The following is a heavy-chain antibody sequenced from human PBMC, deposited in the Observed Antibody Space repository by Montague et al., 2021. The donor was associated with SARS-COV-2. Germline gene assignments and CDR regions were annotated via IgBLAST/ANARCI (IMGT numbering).Heavy chain of an antibody. J-gene: IGHJ6*02. V-gene: IGHV4-59*01. CDR1: GGSISSYY. CDR3: AGVSKYSYGIYYYGMDV. D-gene: IGHD5-18*01. Sequence: SETLSLTCTVSGGSISSYYWSWIRQPPGKGLEWIGYIYYSGSTXXXPSXXXRVTISVDTSKNQFSLKLSSVTAADTAVYYCAGVSKYSYGIYYYGMDVWGQGTTVTVSS. CDR2: IYYSGST.